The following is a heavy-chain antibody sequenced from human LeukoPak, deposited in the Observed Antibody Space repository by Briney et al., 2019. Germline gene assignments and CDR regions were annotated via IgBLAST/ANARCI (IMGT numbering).Heavy chain of an antibody. CDR2: ISGSGGST. CDR1: GFTFSSYG. Sequence: GGSLRLSCAASGFTFSSYGMTWVRQPPGPGLDWVSAISGSGGSTYYADSVKGRFTISRDNSKNTLYLQMNSLRADDTAVYYCAKESGFYGSGSYYSAGFFDYWGQGTLVTVSS. D-gene: IGHD3-10*01. CDR3: AKESGFYGSGSYYSAGFFDY. J-gene: IGHJ4*02. V-gene: IGHV3-23*01.